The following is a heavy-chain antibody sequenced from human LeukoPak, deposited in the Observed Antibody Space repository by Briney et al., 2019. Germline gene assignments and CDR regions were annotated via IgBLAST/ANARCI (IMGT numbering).Heavy chain of an antibody. Sequence: SETLSLTCSVSGVAISDYFWSWIRQPAGRDLEWIGRISTTGSTYFNPSLQSRVRMSVDSSKTHFSLRLSSVTAADTAVYYCARVSRNDAFDIWGQGTMVTVSS. CDR3: ARVSRNDAFDI. CDR1: GVAISDYF. J-gene: IGHJ3*02. V-gene: IGHV4-4*07. CDR2: ISTTGST.